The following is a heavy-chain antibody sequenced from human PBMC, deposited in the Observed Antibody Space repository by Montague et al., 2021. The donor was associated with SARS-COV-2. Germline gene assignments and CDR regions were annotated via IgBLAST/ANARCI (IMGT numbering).Heavy chain of an antibody. CDR3: ERHKKRLWFGELLFDY. CDR1: GGSISSYY. Sequence: SETLSLTCTVSGGSISSYYWSWIRQPPGKGLEWIGYIYYSGSTNYNPSLKSRVTISVDTSKNQFSLRLSSVTAADTAVYYCERHKKRLWFGELLFDYWGQGTLVTVSS. CDR2: IYYSGST. D-gene: IGHD3-10*01. J-gene: IGHJ4*02. V-gene: IGHV4-59*08.